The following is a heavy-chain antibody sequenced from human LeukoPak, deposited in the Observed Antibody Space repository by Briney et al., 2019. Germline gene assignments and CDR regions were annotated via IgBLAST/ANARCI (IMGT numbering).Heavy chain of an antibody. CDR2: ISGDGGST. CDR1: GFIYDDYA. J-gene: IGHJ1*01. CDR3: AKEPVTSLDAEYFQH. D-gene: IGHD4-17*01. Sequence: RPGGSLKLSCAASGFIYDDYAMHWVGQAPGKGLEWVSVISGDGGSTYYADSVKGRFTISRDNSKNSLYLQMNSLRTEDTALYYCAKEPVTSLDAEYFQHWGQGTLVTVSS. V-gene: IGHV3-43*02.